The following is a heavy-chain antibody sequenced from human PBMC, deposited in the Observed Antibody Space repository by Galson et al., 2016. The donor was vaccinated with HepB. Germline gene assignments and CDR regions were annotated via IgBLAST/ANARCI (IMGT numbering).Heavy chain of an antibody. CDR2: INTGNGNT. V-gene: IGHV1-3*04. D-gene: IGHD3-10*01. CDR3: ARDLLLWVDDPSL. CDR1: GYTFTSHG. Sequence: SVKVSCKASGYTFTSHGIHWVRQAPGQGLEWMGWINTGNGNTKYAQKFQDRVSISRDTSASTAHMELSSLGPEDTALYFCARDLLLWVDDPSLWGQGTLVTVSS. J-gene: IGHJ4*02.